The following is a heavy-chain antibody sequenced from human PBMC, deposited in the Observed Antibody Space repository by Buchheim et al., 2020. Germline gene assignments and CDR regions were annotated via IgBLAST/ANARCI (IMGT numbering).Heavy chain of an antibody. CDR3: AKDLTPYSSSQGSGNWFDL. V-gene: IGHV3-30*18. CDR2: ISYDGSNK. D-gene: IGHD6-6*01. J-gene: IGHJ5*02. CDR1: GFTFSSYG. Sequence: QVQLVESGGGVVQPGRSLRLSCAASGFTFSSYGMHWVRQAPGKGLEWVAVISYDGSNKYYADSVKGRFTISRDNSKNTLYLQMKSLRAEDTAVYYCAKDLTPYSSSQGSGNWFDLWGQGTL.